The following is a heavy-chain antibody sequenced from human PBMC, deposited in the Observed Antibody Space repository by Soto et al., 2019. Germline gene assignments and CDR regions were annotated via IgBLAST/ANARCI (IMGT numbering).Heavy chain of an antibody. J-gene: IGHJ5*02. CDR2: LSFSGDT. Sequence: PSETLSLTCAVYGGSFSGYYWGWLRQPPGKGLEWIGTLSFSGDTYYNPSLRSRVTISLDTSKHQFSLNLSFVTAADTAVYYCARILWTSDWSRFDPWGQGTLVTVSS. CDR1: GGSFSGYY. D-gene: IGHD3-9*01. V-gene: IGHV4-34*01. CDR3: ARILWTSDWSRFDP.